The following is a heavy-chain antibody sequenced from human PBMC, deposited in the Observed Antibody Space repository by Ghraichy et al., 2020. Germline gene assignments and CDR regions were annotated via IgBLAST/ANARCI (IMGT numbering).Heavy chain of an antibody. V-gene: IGHV4-59*01. CDR1: GGSISSYY. D-gene: IGHD3-10*01. CDR3: ARVITMVRGVTYSNWFDP. CDR2: IYYSGST. J-gene: IGHJ5*02. Sequence: SETLSLTCTVSGGSISSYYWSWIRQPPGKGLEWIGHIYYSGSTNYNPSLKSRVTISVDTSKNQFSLKLSSVTAADTAVYYCARVITMVRGVTYSNWFDPWGQGTRVTVSS.